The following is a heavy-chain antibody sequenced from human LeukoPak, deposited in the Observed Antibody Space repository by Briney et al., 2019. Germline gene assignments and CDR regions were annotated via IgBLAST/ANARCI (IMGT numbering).Heavy chain of an antibody. J-gene: IGHJ5*02. CDR1: GGSISSGGYS. Sequence: PSETLSLTCAVSGGSISSGGYSWSWIRQPPGKGLEWIGYIYHSGSTYYNPSLKSRVTISVDRSKNQFSLKLSSVPAADTAVYYCARVSGRVEEWLVRGWFDPWGQGTLVTVSS. V-gene: IGHV4-30-2*01. CDR3: ARVSGRVEEWLVRGWFDP. D-gene: IGHD6-19*01. CDR2: IYHSGST.